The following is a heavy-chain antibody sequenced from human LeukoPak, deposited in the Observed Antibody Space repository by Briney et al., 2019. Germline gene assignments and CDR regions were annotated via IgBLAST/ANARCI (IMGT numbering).Heavy chain of an antibody. CDR3: AKDPGDGYNLFDY. V-gene: IGHV3-23*01. J-gene: IGHJ4*02. Sequence: PGGSLRLSCAASGFTFSSYAMSWVRQAPGKGLEWVSAISGSGGSTYYADSVKGRFAISRDNSKNTLYLQMNSLRAEDTAVYYCAKDPGDGYNLFDYWGQGTLVTVSS. CDR1: GFTFSSYA. D-gene: IGHD5-24*01. CDR2: ISGSGGST.